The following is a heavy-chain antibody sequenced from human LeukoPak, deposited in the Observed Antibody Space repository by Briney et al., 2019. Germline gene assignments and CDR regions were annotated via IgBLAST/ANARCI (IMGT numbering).Heavy chain of an antibody. J-gene: IGHJ4*02. V-gene: IGHV3-23*01. CDR2: ISGSGGST. CDR3: AKHTYYDSSGYYFHY. CDR1: GFTFSSYA. D-gene: IGHD3-22*01. Sequence: PGGSLRLSCAASGFTFSSYAMSWVRQAPGKGLEWVSAISGSGGSTYYADSVKGRFTISRDNSKKTLYLQMNSLRAEDTAVYYCAKHTYYDSSGYYFHYWGQGTLVTVSS.